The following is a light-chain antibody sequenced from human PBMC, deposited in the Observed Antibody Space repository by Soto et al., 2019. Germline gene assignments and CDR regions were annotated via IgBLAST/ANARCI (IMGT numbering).Light chain of an antibody. Sequence: DIVMTQSPLSLPVTPGAPASISCRSSQSLLHSNGYNFLDWYLQKPGQSPQLLIHLGSNRASGVPDRFSGSGSGTDFTLRISRVEAEDVGVYYCMQALQTPPYTFGQGTKVDIK. CDR1: QSLLHSNGYNF. J-gene: IGKJ2*01. V-gene: IGKV2-28*01. CDR3: MQALQTPPYT. CDR2: LGS.